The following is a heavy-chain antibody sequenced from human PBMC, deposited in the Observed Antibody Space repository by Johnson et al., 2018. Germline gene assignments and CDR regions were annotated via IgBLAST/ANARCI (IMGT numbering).Heavy chain of an antibody. CDR2: IWYDGSNK. Sequence: VQLVESGGGVVQPGTSLRLSCSASGFIFSGYDMYWVRQDPGKGLEWVAVIWYDGSNKYYADSVKGRFTISRDNSKNTLYLQMNSLRGEDTAVYYCARDYSSGSRLSGIWGQGTMVTVSS. CDR1: GFIFSGYD. V-gene: IGHV3-33*01. CDR3: ARDYSSGSRLSGI. J-gene: IGHJ3*02. D-gene: IGHD3-10*01.